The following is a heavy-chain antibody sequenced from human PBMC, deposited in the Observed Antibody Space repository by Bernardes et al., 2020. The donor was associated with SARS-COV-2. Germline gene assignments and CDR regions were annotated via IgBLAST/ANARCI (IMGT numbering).Heavy chain of an antibody. Sequence: TLSLTCTVSGASMHSGGYYWSWIRQPAGKGLEWIGRVFTNGNTNYNPSFKSRVTMSIDTSKNQFSLNLSSVTAADTAVYFCARDSSYYDSLTGYYVTNWFDPWGRGTLVTVSS. V-gene: IGHV4-61*02. CDR1: GASMHSGGYY. CDR2: VFTNGNT. D-gene: IGHD3-9*01. CDR3: ARDSSYYDSLTGYYVTNWFDP. J-gene: IGHJ5*02.